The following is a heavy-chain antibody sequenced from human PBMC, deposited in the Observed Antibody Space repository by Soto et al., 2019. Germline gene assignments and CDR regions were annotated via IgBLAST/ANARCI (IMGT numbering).Heavy chain of an antibody. V-gene: IGHV3-30*18. CDR3: AKGSQEKVSLYYAMDV. J-gene: IGHJ6*02. D-gene: IGHD3-10*01. CDR2: VSHDGSEE. Sequence: GGSLRLSCAASIFTFSSFGMHWVRQAPGRGLEWVAVVSHDGSEEYYTDSVEGRFTISRDNSKNTLYLQMNSLRPEDTAVYFCAKGSQEKVSLYYAMDVWGQGTTVTVSS. CDR1: IFTFSSFG.